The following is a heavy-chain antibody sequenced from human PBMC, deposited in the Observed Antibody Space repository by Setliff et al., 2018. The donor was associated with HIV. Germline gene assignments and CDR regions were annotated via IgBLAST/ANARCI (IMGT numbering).Heavy chain of an antibody. CDR2: INPNGDQT. Sequence: ASVKVSCKTSGYTFTGFYINWVRQAPGKGLEWMGRINPNGDQTRPARKFQGRVTMATETSITTAYMELTNLRSDDTAAYYCARDPRQWLGGIYGNYYMDVWGKGTTVTV. CDR1: GYTFTGFY. V-gene: IGHV1-2*06. J-gene: IGHJ6*03. CDR3: ARDPRQWLGGIYGNYYMDV. D-gene: IGHD6-19*01.